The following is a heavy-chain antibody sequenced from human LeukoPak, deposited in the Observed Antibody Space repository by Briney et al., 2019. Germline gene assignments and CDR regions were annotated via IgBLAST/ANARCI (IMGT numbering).Heavy chain of an antibody. Sequence: GGSLRLSCAASGFTFDDYATHWVRQAPGKGLEWVAGITWDSGSIGYAESVKGRFTISRDNAKNSLYLQMNSLRAEDTAVYYCTRGFEQQLCDYWGQGTLVTVSS. CDR1: GFTFDDYA. J-gene: IGHJ4*02. CDR2: ITWDSGSI. D-gene: IGHD6-13*01. V-gene: IGHV3-9*01. CDR3: TRGFEQQLCDY.